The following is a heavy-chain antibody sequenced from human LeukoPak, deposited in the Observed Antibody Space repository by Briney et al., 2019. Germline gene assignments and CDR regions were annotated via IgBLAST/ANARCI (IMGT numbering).Heavy chain of an antibody. Sequence: SETLSLTCTVSGGSISSYFWSWIRQPPGKGLEWIGYIYNSGSTKYNPSLQSRVSISVHTSKSQVSLKLSSVTAADTAVYYCASLGGTYDFWGQETLVTVSS. J-gene: IGHJ4*02. CDR2: IYNSGST. D-gene: IGHD1-26*01. V-gene: IGHV4-59*08. CDR1: GGSISSYF. CDR3: ASLGGTYDF.